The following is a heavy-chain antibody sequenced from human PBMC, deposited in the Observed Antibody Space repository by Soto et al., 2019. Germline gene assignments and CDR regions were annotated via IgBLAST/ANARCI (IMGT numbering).Heavy chain of an antibody. CDR3: AVGYCSSTSCSREYFQH. CDR2: IYHSGST. V-gene: IGHV4-38-2*01. D-gene: IGHD2-2*01. J-gene: IGHJ1*01. Sequence: SETLSLTCVVSGYSISSGYYWGWIRQPPGKGLEWIGTIYHSGSTYYNPSLKSRVTISVDTSKNQFSLKLSSVTAADTAIYYCAVGYCSSTSCSREYFQHWGQGTLVTVSS. CDR1: GYSISSGYY.